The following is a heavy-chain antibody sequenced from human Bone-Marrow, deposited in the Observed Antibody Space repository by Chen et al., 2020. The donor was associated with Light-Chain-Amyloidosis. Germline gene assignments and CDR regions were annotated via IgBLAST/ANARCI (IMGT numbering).Heavy chain of an antibody. CDR3: ARRRDGYNFDY. CDR1: GYTFPNYW. D-gene: IGHD5-12*01. V-gene: IGHV5-51*01. J-gene: IGHJ4*02. CDR2: IYPDDSDA. Sequence: EVQLEQSGPEVKKPGESPKISCKGSGYTFPNYWIGWVRQMPGKGLEWMGVIYPDDSDARYSPSFEGQVTISADKSITTAYLQWRSLKASDTAMYYCARRRDGYNFDYWGQGTLVTVSS.